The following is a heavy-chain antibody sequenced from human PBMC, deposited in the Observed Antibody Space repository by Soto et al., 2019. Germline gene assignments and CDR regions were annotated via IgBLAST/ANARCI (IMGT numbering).Heavy chain of an antibody. D-gene: IGHD2-2*01. V-gene: IGHV3-23*01. CDR1: GFTFTNFA. J-gene: IGHJ4*02. CDR3: AKGYCSSTSCSFDY. CDR2: ISGTGDTT. Sequence: EVQLLESGGGLVQPGGSLRLSCAASGFTFTNFAMNWVRQAPGKGLEWVSVISGTGDTTYNADSVKGRFTISRDNSMNTAFLQMNSLRAEDTALYYCAKGYCSSTSCSFDYWGQGPLVTVSS.